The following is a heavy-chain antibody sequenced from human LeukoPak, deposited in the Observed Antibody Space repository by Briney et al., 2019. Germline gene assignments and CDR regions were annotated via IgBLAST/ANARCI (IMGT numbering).Heavy chain of an antibody. CDR2: ISGSGGST. Sequence: GGSLRLSCAASGFSFSNYAMSWVRQAPGKGLEWVSAISGSGGSTYHTDSVKGRFTISRNNSKNTLFLQMNSLRAEDTAVYYCAKLRGPATYYFDYWGQGTLVTVSS. J-gene: IGHJ4*02. V-gene: IGHV3-23*01. CDR1: GFSFSNYA. CDR3: AKLRGPATYYFDY.